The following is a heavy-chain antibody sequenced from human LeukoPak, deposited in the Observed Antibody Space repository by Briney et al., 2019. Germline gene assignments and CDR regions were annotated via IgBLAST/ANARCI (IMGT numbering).Heavy chain of an antibody. CDR3: ARGAAGTTPDYYYFGLDV. D-gene: IGHD1-7*01. V-gene: IGHV5-51*01. CDR1: GYRFTDYW. CDR2: IYPGDSYT. J-gene: IGHJ6*02. Sequence: GESLKISCKGSGYRFTDYWIGWVRQMPGKGLGWMGIIYPGDSYTRYSPSFQGQVTISADKSINTAHLQWSSLKASDTAMYYCARGAAGTTPDYYYFGLDVWGQGTTVRVSS.